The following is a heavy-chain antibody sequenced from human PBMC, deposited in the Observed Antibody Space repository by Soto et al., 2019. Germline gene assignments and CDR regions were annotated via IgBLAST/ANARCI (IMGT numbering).Heavy chain of an antibody. J-gene: IGHJ5*02. Sequence: EVQLVESGGGLVQPGRSLRLSCAAIGFTFEDHAMHWIRQVPGKGLEWVTGINWNSGITGYADSVKGRFTISRDNANNSLHLEMNSLKTEDTAFYYCAKGRGALTVVSNWFDLWGQGTLVTVSS. CDR2: INWNSGIT. D-gene: IGHD3-22*01. V-gene: IGHV3-9*01. CDR3: AKGRGALTVVSNWFDL. CDR1: GFTFEDHA.